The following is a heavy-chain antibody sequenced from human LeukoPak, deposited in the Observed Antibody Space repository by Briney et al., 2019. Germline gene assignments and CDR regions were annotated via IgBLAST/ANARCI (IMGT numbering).Heavy chain of an antibody. CDR2: ITSDGTSI. CDR1: GFTFRNYW. V-gene: IGHV3-74*01. Sequence: GRSLRLSCAASGFTFRNYWMHWVRQAPGKGLVWVSRITSDGTSIIYADSVKGRFTVSRDNAENTLYLQMNSLRAEDTAVYYCARGHSGSDAFDVWGQGTVVIVSS. D-gene: IGHD2-21*01. J-gene: IGHJ3*01. CDR3: ARGHSGSDAFDV.